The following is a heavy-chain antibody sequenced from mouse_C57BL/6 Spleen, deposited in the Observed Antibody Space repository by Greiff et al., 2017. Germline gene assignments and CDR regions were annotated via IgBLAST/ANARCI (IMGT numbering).Heavy chain of an antibody. CDR2: INPNNGGT. CDR1: GYTFTDYN. V-gene: IGHV1-22*01. CDR3: ARSTYGAWFAY. J-gene: IGHJ3*01. D-gene: IGHD1-1*02. Sequence: EVQLQQSGPELVKPGASVKMSCKASGYTFTDYNMHWVKQSHGKSLEWIGYINPNNGGTSYNQKFKGKATLTVNKSSSQAYMELRSLPSEDSAVYYCARSTYGAWFAYWGQGTLVTVSA.